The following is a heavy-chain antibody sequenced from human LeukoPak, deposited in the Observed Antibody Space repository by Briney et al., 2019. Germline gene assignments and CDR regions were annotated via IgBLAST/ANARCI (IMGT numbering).Heavy chain of an antibody. J-gene: IGHJ4*02. V-gene: IGHV1-58*02. CDR2: IVVGSGNT. CDR1: GFTFTSSA. D-gene: IGHD1-26*01. CDR3: ARDGWESSYYFDY. Sequence: SVKVSCKASGFTFTSSAMQWVRQARGQRLEWIGWIVVGSGNTNYAQKFQERVTITRDMSTSTAYMELSSLRSDDTAVYYCARDGWESSYYFDYWGQGTLVXXSS.